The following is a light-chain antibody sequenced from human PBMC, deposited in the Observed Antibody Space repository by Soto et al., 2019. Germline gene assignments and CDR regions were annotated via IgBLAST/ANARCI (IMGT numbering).Light chain of an antibody. Sequence: DIQMTQSPSSLSASVGDRVTITCQASQDISSSLNWYQHKPGKAPKLLIYDASILEAGVPSRFSGSVSGTDFALTISSLQPEDVATYYCQHCGYLPIVGPGTTVDFK. CDR2: DAS. CDR1: QDISSS. V-gene: IGKV1-33*01. J-gene: IGKJ3*01. CDR3: QHCGYLPI.